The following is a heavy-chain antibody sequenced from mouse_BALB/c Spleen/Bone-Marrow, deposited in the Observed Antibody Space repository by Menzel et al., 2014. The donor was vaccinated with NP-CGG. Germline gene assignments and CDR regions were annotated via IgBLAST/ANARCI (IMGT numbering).Heavy chain of an antibody. V-gene: IGHV14-3*02. CDR3: ALYYDYDVGY. CDR2: IDPANGNT. J-gene: IGHJ2*01. Sequence: EVKLVESGAELVKPGASVKLSCTASGFNIKDTYMHWVKQRPEQGLEWIGRIDPANGNTKYDPKFQGKATTTADTSSNTAYLQLSSLTSEDTAVYYCALYYDYDVGYWGQGTTLTVSS. CDR1: GFNIKDTY. D-gene: IGHD2-4*01.